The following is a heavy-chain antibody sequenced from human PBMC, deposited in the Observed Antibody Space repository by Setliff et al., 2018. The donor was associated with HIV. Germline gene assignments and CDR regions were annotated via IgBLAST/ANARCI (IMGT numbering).Heavy chain of an antibody. D-gene: IGHD4-17*01. J-gene: IGHJ5*02. Sequence: ASVKVSCKASGYSFSNYAINWVRQAPGQGLEWMGWIKTDSGSPTYAQGFTGRFVFPVDTSVTTAYLQISSLKAEDTAVYYCARALYGDYGGDLNWLDPWGQGTLVTVSS. CDR2: IKTDSGSP. CDR1: GYSFSNYA. CDR3: ARALYGDYGGDLNWLDP. V-gene: IGHV7-4-1*02.